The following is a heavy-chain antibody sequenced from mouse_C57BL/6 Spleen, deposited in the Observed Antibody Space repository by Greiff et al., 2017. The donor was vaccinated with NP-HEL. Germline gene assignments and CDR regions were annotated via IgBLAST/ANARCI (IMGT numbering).Heavy chain of an antibody. CDR1: GFTFSSYG. D-gene: IGHD1-1*01. CDR3: ARQDYYGSSYDWYFDV. J-gene: IGHJ1*03. Sequence: EVMLVESGGDLVKPGGSLKLSCAASGFTFSSYGMSWVRQTPDKRLEWVATISSGGSYTYYPDSVKGRFTISRDNAKNTLYLQMSSLKSEDTAMYYCARQDYYGSSYDWYFDVWGTGTTVTVSS. V-gene: IGHV5-6*01. CDR2: ISSGGSYT.